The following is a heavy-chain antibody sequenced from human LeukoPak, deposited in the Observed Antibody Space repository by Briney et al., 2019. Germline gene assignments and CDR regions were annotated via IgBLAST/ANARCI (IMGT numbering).Heavy chain of an antibody. CDR2: INPSGGST. J-gene: IGHJ5*02. Sequence: ASVKVSCKASGYTFTSYYMHWVRQAPGQGLEWMGIINPSGGSTSYAQKFQGRVTMTRDTSTSTVYMELSSLRSEDTAVYYCARDPYYYGSGSYIGGWFDPWGQGTLVTVSS. V-gene: IGHV1-46*01. CDR3: ARDPYYYGSGSYIGGWFDP. D-gene: IGHD3-10*01. CDR1: GYTFTSYY.